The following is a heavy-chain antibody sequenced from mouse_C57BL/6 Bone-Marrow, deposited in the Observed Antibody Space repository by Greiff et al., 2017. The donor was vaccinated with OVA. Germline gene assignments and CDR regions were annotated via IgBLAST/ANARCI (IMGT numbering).Heavy chain of an antibody. CDR2: IAPSDSYI. Sequence: QVQLQQPGAELVRPGTSVKLSCKASGYTFTNYWMHWVKQRPGQGLEWIGVIAPSDSYINYNQKFKGRATLTVDTSSSTAYMHLSSLTSEYSAVYYCAHYGSRLYRHYWGQGTSLTVSS. CDR1: GYTFTNYW. D-gene: IGHD1-1*01. CDR3: AHYGSRLYRHY. V-gene: IGHV1-59*01. J-gene: IGHJ2*02.